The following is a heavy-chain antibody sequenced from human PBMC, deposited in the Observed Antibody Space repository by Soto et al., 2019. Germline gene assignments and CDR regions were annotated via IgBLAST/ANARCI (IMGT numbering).Heavy chain of an antibody. D-gene: IGHD6-25*01. CDR3: AKDRRPNYSYGMDV. CDR1: GFTFSSYG. V-gene: IGHV3-30*18. Sequence: QVQLVESGGGVVQPGRSLRLSCAASGFTFSSYGMHWVRQAPGKGLEWVAVISYDGSNKYYADSVKGRFTISRDNSKNTLYLQLNSLRAEATAVYYCAKDRRPNYSYGMDVWGQGTTVTVPS. J-gene: IGHJ6*02. CDR2: ISYDGSNK.